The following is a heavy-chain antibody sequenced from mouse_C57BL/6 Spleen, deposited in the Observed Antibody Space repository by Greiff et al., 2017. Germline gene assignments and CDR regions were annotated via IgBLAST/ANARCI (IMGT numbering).Heavy chain of an antibody. CDR1: GYTFTDYN. V-gene: IGHV1-22*01. CDR3: ARGIYYDYDEAWFAY. Sequence: EVKLMESGPELVKPGASVKMSCKASGYTFTDYNMHWVKQSHGKSLEWIGYINPNNGGTSYNQKFKGKATLTVNKSSSTAYMELRSLTSEDSAVYYCARGIYYDYDEAWFAYWGQGTLVTVSA. J-gene: IGHJ3*01. CDR2: INPNNGGT. D-gene: IGHD2-4*01.